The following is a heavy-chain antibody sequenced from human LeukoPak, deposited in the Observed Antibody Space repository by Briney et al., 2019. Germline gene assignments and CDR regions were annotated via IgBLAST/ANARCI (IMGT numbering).Heavy chain of an antibody. D-gene: IGHD4-23*01. V-gene: IGHV4-39*01. J-gene: IGHJ4*02. CDR1: GGSLSSWTYY. Sequence: SETLSLTCTVSGGSLSSWTYYWRWIRQPPGKGLEWIGTIYYGGTNYYNPSLKSRVTISVDTSKNQFSLNLNSVTAADTAVYYCAYGSNSAADHWGQGTLVTVSS. CDR3: AYGSNSAADH. CDR2: IYYGGTN.